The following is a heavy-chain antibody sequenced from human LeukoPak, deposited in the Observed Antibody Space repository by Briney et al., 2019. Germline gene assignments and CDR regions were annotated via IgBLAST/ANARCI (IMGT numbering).Heavy chain of an antibody. V-gene: IGHV1-2*02. D-gene: IGHD5-18*01. J-gene: IGHJ6*03. CDR1: GYTFTSYD. CDR3: ARGYSYGYVYYYMDV. CDR2: INPNSGGT. Sequence: ASVKVSCKASGYTFTSYDINWVRQAPGQGVEWMGWINPNSGGTNYAQKFQGRVTMTRDTSISTAYIELSRLRSDATAVYYCARGYSYGYVYYYMDVWGKGTTVTVSS.